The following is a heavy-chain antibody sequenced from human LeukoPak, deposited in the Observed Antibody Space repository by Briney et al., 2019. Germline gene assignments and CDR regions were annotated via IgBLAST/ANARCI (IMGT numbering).Heavy chain of an antibody. Sequence: QTGGSLRLSCAASGFTFSSYWMSWVRQAPGKGLEWVANIEQDGSEKYYVDSVKGRFTISRDNAKNSLYLQMNSLRAEDTAVYYCARAKRRESNYYDSSGYDYWGQGTLVTVSS. V-gene: IGHV3-7*01. CDR2: IEQDGSEK. CDR3: ARAKRRESNYYDSSGYDY. CDR1: GFTFSSYW. D-gene: IGHD3-22*01. J-gene: IGHJ4*02.